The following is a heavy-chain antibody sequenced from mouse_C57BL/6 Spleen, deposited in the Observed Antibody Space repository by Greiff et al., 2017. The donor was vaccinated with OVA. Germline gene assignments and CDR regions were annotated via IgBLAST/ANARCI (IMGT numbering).Heavy chain of an antibody. CDR2: ISGGGGNT. CDR3: AKHVCRSPFGC. V-gene: IGHV5-9*01. D-gene: IGHD6-1*01. J-gene: IGHJ3*01. Sequence: EVKLVESGGGLVKPGGSLKFSCAASGFTFSSYTMPWVRQTPEKRLEWVAIISGGGGNTYYPDSVKGRFTLSRDNANNTVYLQMSSLRSEDTGWYYWAKHVCRSPFGCWGQGNLVNVSA. CDR1: GFTFSSYT.